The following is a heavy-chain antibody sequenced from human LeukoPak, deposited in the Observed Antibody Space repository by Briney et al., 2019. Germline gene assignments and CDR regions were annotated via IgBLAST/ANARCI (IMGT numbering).Heavy chain of an antibody. CDR3: VRDRGYHCTGGTCYSKIWFDP. D-gene: IGHD2-15*01. CDR1: GGSFSGYY. J-gene: IGHJ5*02. Sequence: SSETLSLTCAVYGGSFSGYYWSWIRQPPGKGLEWIGEINHSGSTNYNPSLKSRVTISVDTSKNQFSLKLSSVTAADTAVYYCVRDRGYHCTGGTCYSKIWFDPWGQGILVTVSS. CDR2: INHSGST. V-gene: IGHV4-34*01.